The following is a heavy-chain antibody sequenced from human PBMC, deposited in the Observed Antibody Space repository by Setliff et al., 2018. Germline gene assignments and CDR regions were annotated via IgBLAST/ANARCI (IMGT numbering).Heavy chain of an antibody. CDR1: GFTFDDYV. CDR3: ARARRYYSDTSGYYYDQGRSAFDI. V-gene: IGHV3-20*04. D-gene: IGHD3-22*01. CDR2: INWNGGRI. Sequence: PGGSLRLSCAASGFTFDDYVMTWVRQAPGKGPEWVSDINWNGGRIGYADPVKGRFTISRDNAKNSLYLQMNSLRVEDTALYYCARARRYYSDTSGYYYDQGRSAFDIWGQGTMVTVSS. J-gene: IGHJ3*02.